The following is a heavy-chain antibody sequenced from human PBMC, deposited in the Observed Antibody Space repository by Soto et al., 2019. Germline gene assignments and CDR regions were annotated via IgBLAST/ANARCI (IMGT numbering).Heavy chain of an antibody. CDR1: GFTLSDYY. CDR3: ARFRGDGYYNF. CDR2: ISISGTTI. Sequence: QVQLVESGGGLVKPGGSLRLSCAASGFTLSDYYMTWIRQAPGKGLEWVSDISISGTTIHYADSVRGRFTISRDNAKNSLWRQMNTLRAEDTAVYYGARFRGDGYYNFWGQGTLVTVSS. J-gene: IGHJ4*02. V-gene: IGHV3-11*01. D-gene: IGHD3-9*01.